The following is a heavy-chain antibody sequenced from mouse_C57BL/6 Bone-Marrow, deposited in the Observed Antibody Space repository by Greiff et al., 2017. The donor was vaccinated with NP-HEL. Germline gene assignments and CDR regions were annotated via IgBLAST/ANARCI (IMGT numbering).Heavy chain of an antibody. D-gene: IGHD1-1*01. Sequence: EVQLKESGAELVRPGASVKLSCTASGFNIKDDYMHWVKQRPEQGLEWIGWIDPENGDTEYASKFQGKATITADTSSNTAYLQLSSLTSEDTAVYYCTTDYYYGSSPLYYAMDYWGQGTSVTVSS. V-gene: IGHV14-4*01. CDR3: TTDYYYGSSPLYYAMDY. CDR1: GFNIKDDY. CDR2: IDPENGDT. J-gene: IGHJ4*01.